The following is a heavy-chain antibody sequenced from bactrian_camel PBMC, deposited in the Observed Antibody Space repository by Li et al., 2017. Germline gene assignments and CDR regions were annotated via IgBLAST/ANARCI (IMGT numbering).Heavy chain of an antibody. J-gene: IGHJ4*01. V-gene: IGHV3S31*01. Sequence: VQLVESGEALVQPGGSLRLSCAASGFAASRHAMSWVRQAPGKGLEWVSSIRNFAQNTYYSDSVKGRFTISRDNAKNTLYLQMNSLKTEDTAVYYCATGLLADHGLGLGTQVTVS. D-gene: IGHD5*01. CDR2: IRNFAQNT. CDR1: GFAASRHA.